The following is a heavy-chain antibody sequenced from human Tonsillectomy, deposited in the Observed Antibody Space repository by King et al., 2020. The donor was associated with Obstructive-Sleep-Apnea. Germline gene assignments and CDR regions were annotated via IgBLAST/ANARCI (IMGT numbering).Heavy chain of an antibody. J-gene: IGHJ1*01. CDR2: IKSKTDGGTT. D-gene: IGHD6-13*01. CDR1: GFTFSNAW. Sequence: VQLVESGGGLVKPGGSLRLSCAASGFTFSNAWMSWVRQAPGKGLEWVGRIKSKTDGGTTDYAAPVKGRFTISRDDSKITLYLQMNSLKTEDTAVYYCTTENLIAAAGTGKTFQHWGQGTLVTVSS. CDR3: TTENLIAAAGTGKTFQH. V-gene: IGHV3-15*01.